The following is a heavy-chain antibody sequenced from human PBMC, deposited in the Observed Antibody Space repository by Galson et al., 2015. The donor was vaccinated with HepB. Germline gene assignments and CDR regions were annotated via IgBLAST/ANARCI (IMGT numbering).Heavy chain of an antibody. CDR3: SRGNYGSGGVPY. CDR1: GDSVSSTSST. D-gene: IGHD6-25*01. Sequence: CAISGDSVSSTSSTWVWVRQSPSRGLEWLGRTYYRSKWYNDYAVSVKGRITINPDTSKNQFSLELSSVTPEDTAVYYCSRGNYGSGGVPYWGQGALVTVSS. V-gene: IGHV6-1*01. CDR2: TYYRSKWYN. J-gene: IGHJ4*02.